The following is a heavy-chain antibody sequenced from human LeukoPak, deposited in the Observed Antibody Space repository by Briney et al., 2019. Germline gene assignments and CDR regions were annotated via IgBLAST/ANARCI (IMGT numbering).Heavy chain of an antibody. V-gene: IGHV3-21*01. J-gene: IGHJ4*02. CDR2: ISSSSTYI. CDR1: GFTFSSYS. Sequence: GGPLRHSCAASGFTFSSYSMNWVRQAPGKGLEWVSFISSSSTYIYYADSVKGRFTISRDNAKNSLYLQMNSLRAEDTAVYYCARGAFDGYKYPIDYWGQGTLVTVSS. D-gene: IGHD5-24*01. CDR3: ARGAFDGYKYPIDY.